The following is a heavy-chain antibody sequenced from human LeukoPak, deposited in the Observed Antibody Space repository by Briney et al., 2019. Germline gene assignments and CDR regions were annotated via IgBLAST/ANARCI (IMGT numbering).Heavy chain of an antibody. Sequence: ASVKVSCKVSGGTFSSYAISWVRQAPGQGLEWMGGIIPIFGTANYAQKFQGRVTITTDESTSTAYMELSSLRSEDTAVYYCARGGAKSTMVRGVIAGMDVWGQGTTVTVSS. D-gene: IGHD3-10*01. CDR1: GGTFSSYA. CDR3: ARGGAKSTMVRGVIAGMDV. V-gene: IGHV1-69*05. J-gene: IGHJ6*02. CDR2: IIPIFGTA.